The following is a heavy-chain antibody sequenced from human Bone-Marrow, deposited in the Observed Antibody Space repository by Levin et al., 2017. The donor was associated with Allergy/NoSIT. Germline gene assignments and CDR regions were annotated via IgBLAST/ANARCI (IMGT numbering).Heavy chain of an antibody. D-gene: IGHD6-19*01. V-gene: IGHV3-23*01. J-gene: IGHJ4*02. CDR1: GFTFSSYA. CDR3: AKEGLAVAGYYFDS. Sequence: GESLKISCAASGFTFSSYAMSWVRQAPGKGLEWVSSISGSGTITHYAESVKGRFTISRDISKNMLHLQMNSLRAEDTAIYFCAKEGLAVAGYYFDSGGQGPLVTVSS. CDR2: ISGSGTIT.